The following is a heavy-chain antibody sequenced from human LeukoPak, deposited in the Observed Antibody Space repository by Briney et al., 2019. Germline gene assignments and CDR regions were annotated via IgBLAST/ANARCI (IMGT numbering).Heavy chain of an antibody. Sequence: GESLKTSCKGSGYSFTSYWIGWVRQMPGKGLEWMGIIYPGDSDTRYSPSFQGQVTISADKSISTAYLQWSSLKASDTAMYYCARHGGIEEGGYSYGSDYYGMDVWGQGTTVTASS. V-gene: IGHV5-51*01. J-gene: IGHJ6*02. D-gene: IGHD5-18*01. CDR1: GYSFTSYW. CDR3: ARHGGIEEGGYSYGSDYYGMDV. CDR2: IYPGDSDT.